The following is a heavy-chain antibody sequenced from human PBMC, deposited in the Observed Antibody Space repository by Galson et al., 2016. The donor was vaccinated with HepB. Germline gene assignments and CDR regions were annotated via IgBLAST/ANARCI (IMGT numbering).Heavy chain of an antibody. Sequence: SLRLSCAASGFSFSNYGMHWARQAPGKGLEWVAVISYDGSQKYYADSVKGRFTISRDNSKNTLYLRMSSLRAEDTAVYYCARGIGGTDRRHWFDPWGQGALVTVSS. V-gene: IGHV3-30*03. D-gene: IGHD3-10*01. CDR1: GFSFSNYG. CDR2: ISYDGSQK. CDR3: ARGIGGTDRRHWFDP. J-gene: IGHJ5*02.